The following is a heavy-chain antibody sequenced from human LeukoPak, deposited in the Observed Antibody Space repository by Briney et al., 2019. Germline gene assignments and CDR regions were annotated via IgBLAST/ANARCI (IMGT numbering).Heavy chain of an antibody. V-gene: IGHV3-7*01. D-gene: IGHD6-19*01. J-gene: IGHJ4*02. CDR2: IKQDGSEK. CDR3: ARDEAVARHWSYFDY. Sequence: GGSLRLSCADSGFTFSSHWMHWVRQAPGKGLEWLANIKQDGSEKYYVDSVKGRFTISRDNAKNSLYLQMNSLRAEDTAVYYCARDEAVARHWSYFDYWGQGTLVTVSS. CDR1: GFTFSSHW.